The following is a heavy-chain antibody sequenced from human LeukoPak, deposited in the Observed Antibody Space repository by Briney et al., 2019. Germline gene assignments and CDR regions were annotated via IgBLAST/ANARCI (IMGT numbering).Heavy chain of an antibody. V-gene: IGHV4-59*08. CDR1: GGSISSYY. CDR2: IYYSGST. CDR3: ARHRAVTTRLDAFDI. D-gene: IGHD4-17*01. J-gene: IGHJ3*02. Sequence: SETLFLTCTVSGGSISSYYWSWIRQPPGKGLEWVGYIYYSGSTNYNPSLKSRVTISVDTSKNQFSLKLSSVTAADTAVYHCARHRAVTTRLDAFDIWGQGTMVTVSS.